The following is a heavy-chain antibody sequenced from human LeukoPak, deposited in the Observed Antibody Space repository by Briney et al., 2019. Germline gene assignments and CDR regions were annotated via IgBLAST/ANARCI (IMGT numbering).Heavy chain of an antibody. J-gene: IGHJ2*01. CDR2: IYSGGST. CDR3: ARERYCTNGVCYTPWYFDL. D-gene: IGHD2-8*01. CDR1: GFTVSSNY. V-gene: IGHV3-66*01. Sequence: GGSLRLSCAASGFTVSSNYMSWVRQAPGKGLEWVSVIYSGGSTYYADSVKGRFSISRDNSKNTLYLQMNSLRAEDTAVYYCARERYCTNGVCYTPWYFDLWGRGTLVTVSS.